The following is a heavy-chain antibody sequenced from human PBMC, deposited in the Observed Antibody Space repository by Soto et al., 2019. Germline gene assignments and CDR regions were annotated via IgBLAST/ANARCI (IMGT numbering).Heavy chain of an antibody. Sequence: QVQLQESGPGLVKPSETLSLTCTVSGGSVSSGSYYWSWIRQPPGKGLEWIGYIYYSGSTKYNPSLKSRVTIAVDTSKNQFSLELSSVTAADTAVYYCARAGLGDGSDYWGQGTLVTVSS. CDR2: IYYSGST. CDR3: ARAGLGDGSDY. D-gene: IGHD1-26*01. CDR1: GGSVSSGSYY. J-gene: IGHJ4*02. V-gene: IGHV4-61*01.